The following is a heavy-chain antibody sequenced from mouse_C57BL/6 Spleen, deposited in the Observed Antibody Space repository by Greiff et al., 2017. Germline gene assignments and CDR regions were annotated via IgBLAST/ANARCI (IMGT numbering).Heavy chain of an antibody. CDR1: GYAFTNYL. J-gene: IGHJ2*01. CDR3: ARMDYGSSFDY. V-gene: IGHV1-54*01. CDR2: INPGSGGT. D-gene: IGHD1-1*01. Sequence: VQLQQSGAELVRPGTSVKVSCKASGYAFTNYLIEWVKQRPGQGLEWIGVINPGSGGTNYNEKFKGKATLTADKSSSTAYMQLSSLTSEDSAVYFCARMDYGSSFDYWGQGTTLTVSS.